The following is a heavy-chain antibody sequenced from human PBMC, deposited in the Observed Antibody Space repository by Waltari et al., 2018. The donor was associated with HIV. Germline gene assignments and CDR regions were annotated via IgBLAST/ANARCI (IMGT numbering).Heavy chain of an antibody. CDR2: IYSDGRT. CDR3: VRDPGFYFGSG. CDR1: GFIVTKKD. D-gene: IGHD3-10*01. V-gene: IGHV3-66*02. Sequence: EVRLVESGGDLVQPGGSLRLSCEASGFIVTKKDMTWVRQAPGRGREWVSIIYSDGRTLYGEAVKGRFTMSRDNSKNMLFLQMKSLRVEDTAVYYCVRDPGFYFGSGWGRGTQVTVSS. J-gene: IGHJ4*02.